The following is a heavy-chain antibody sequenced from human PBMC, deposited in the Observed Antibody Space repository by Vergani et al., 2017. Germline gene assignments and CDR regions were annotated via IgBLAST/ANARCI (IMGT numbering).Heavy chain of an antibody. CDR2: IYYSGLT. CDR1: ADSISSGSYY. V-gene: IGHV4-39*01. D-gene: IGHD6-19*01. J-gene: IGHJ4*02. CDR3: ARQRPGSGWSPGDFDD. Sequence: QLQLQQSGPGLVKPSETLFLTCTVSADSISSGSYYWGWIRQPPGKSLEWIGSIYYSGLTYYNPSLTSRVAISVDPSKNQFSLKVTSVTAADTAVYFCARQRPGSGWSPGDFDDWGQGTLVTVSS.